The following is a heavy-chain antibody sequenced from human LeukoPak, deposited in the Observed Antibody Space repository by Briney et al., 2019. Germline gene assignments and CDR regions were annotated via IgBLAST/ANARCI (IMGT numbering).Heavy chain of an antibody. J-gene: IGHJ3*02. D-gene: IGHD2-2*01. CDR2: IWYDGSNK. CDR1: GFTFSSYG. CDR3: AKEDKRCSSTSCYDAFDI. V-gene: IGHV3-33*06. Sequence: GGSLRLSCAASGFTFSSYGMHWVRQAPGKGLEWVAVIWYDGSNKYYADSVKGRFTISRDNSKNTLYLQMNSLRAEDTAVYYCAKEDKRCSSTSCYDAFDIWGQGTMVTVSS.